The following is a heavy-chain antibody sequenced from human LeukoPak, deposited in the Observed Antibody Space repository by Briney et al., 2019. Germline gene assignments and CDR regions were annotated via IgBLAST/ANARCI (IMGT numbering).Heavy chain of an antibody. V-gene: IGHV4-38-2*02. CDR3: ARVRDDYGGNSDAFDI. CDR2: IYHSGST. Sequence: XRXPPXXGLEXIGSIYHSGSTYYNPSLKSRVTISVDTSKNQFSLKLSSVTAADTAVYYCARVRDDYGGNSDAFDIWGQGTMVTVSS. J-gene: IGHJ3*02. D-gene: IGHD4-23*01.